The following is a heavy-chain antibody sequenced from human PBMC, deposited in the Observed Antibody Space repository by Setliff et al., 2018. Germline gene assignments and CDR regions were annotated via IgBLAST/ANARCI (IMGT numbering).Heavy chain of an antibody. J-gene: IGHJ3*01. V-gene: IGHV4-38-2*02. CDR1: SYSITSGYF. Sequence: KPSETLSLTCTLSSYSITSGYFWAWIRQPPGKGLEWIGNIHHSGNTKINPSLRSRITLSVDASKNQFSRKLNSVTAADTAVYFCARDDLRAGDAFDFWGQGTMVTVSS. CDR2: IHHSGNT. CDR3: ARDDLRAGDAFDF.